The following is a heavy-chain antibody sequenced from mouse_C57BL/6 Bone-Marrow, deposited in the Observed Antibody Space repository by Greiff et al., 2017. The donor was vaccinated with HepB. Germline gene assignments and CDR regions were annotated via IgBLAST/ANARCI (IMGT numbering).Heavy chain of an antibody. CDR3: ASGYGKRSLAY. D-gene: IGHD1-1*01. V-gene: IGHV1-4*01. J-gene: IGHJ2*01. CDR2: INPSSGYT. CDR1: GYTFTSYT. Sequence: VQLQESGAELARPGASVKMSCKASGYTFTSYTMHWVKQRPGQGLEWIGYINPSSGYTKYNQKFKDKATLTADKSSSTAYMQLSSLTSEDSAVYYCASGYGKRSLAYWGQGTPLTVSS.